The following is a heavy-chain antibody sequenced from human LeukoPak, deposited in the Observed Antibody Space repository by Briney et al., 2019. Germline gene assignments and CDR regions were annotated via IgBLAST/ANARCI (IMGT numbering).Heavy chain of an antibody. V-gene: IGHV4-39*07. J-gene: IGHJ6*03. CDR2: IYESGST. Sequence: SETLCLTCTVSGGSISSSSYYWGWIRQPPGKGLASLGSIYESGSTYSNPSLRSRATTSVDTSNNQYFLKLSSVTAADTAVYYWARGLAARLKGYYYHYMDVWGKGTTVTVSS. D-gene: IGHD6-6*01. CDR3: ARGLAARLKGYYYHYMDV. CDR1: GGSISSSSYY.